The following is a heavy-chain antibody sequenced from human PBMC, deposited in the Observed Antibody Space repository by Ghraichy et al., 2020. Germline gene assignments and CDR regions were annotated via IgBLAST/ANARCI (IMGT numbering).Heavy chain of an antibody. CDR2: TRKKVNGYTT. CDR1: GFTFSDHY. D-gene: IGHD1-1*01. J-gene: IGHJ6*02. CDR3: VRIQQPSFYGMDV. Sequence: GGSLRLSCAASGFTFSDHYMDWVRQAPGKGLEWVGRTRKKVNGYTTEYAASVKGRFTISRDDSKNSLFLQMNSLKTEDTAVYYCVRIQQPSFYGMDVWGQGTTVTVSS. V-gene: IGHV3-72*01.